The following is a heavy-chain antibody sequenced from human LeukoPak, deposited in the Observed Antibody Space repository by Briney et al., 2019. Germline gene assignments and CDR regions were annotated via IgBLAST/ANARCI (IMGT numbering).Heavy chain of an antibody. D-gene: IGHD6-6*01. Sequence: QTGGSLRLSCAASGFTFSSYGMHWVRQAPGKGLEWVAFIRYDGSNKYYADSVKGRFTISRDNSKNTLYLQMNSLRAEDTAVYYCAKDDPYSSSGFDYWGQGTLVTVSS. J-gene: IGHJ4*02. V-gene: IGHV3-30*02. CDR1: GFTFSSYG. CDR2: IRYDGSNK. CDR3: AKDDPYSSSGFDY.